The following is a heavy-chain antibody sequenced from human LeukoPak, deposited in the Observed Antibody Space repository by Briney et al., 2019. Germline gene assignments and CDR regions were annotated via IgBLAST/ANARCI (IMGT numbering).Heavy chain of an antibody. J-gene: IGHJ5*02. Sequence: SETLSLTCTVSGGSISGYYWSWIRQPPGKGLEWIGYIYYSGSTNYNPSLKSRVTISVDTSKNQFSLKLSSVTAADTAVYYCARDMVRFDPWGQGTLVTVSS. D-gene: IGHD3-10*01. CDR1: GGSISGYY. CDR3: ARDMVRFDP. V-gene: IGHV4-59*01. CDR2: IYYSGST.